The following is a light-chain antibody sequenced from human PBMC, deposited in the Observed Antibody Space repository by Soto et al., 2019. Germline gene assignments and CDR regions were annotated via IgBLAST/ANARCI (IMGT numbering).Light chain of an antibody. CDR2: EVT. CDR1: STDVGRYNF. V-gene: IGLV2-14*01. J-gene: IGLJ3*02. CDR3: SSYTTTGTWV. Sequence: SVLTQPASWSGSPGQSVTLSCPGSSTDVGRYNFVSWYQLHPGKAPKLMIYEVTNRPSGVSTRFSGSKSGNTASLTISGLQAEDEADFFCSSYTTTGTWVFGGGTK.